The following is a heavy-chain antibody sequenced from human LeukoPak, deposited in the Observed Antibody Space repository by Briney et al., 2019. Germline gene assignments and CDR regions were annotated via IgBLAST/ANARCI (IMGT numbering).Heavy chain of an antibody. CDR3: AKLGHIAVAGDN. J-gene: IGHJ4*02. Sequence: GGSLRLSCAASGFTFSSYAMSWVRQAPGKGLEWVSAISGSGGSTYYADSVKGRFTISRDNSKNTLYLQMNSLRAKDTAVYYCAKLGHIAVAGDNWGQGTLVTVSS. CDR1: GFTFSSYA. D-gene: IGHD6-19*01. CDR2: ISGSGGST. V-gene: IGHV3-23*01.